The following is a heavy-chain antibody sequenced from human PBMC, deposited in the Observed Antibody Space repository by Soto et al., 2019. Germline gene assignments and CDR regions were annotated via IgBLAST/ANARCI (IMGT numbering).Heavy chain of an antibody. J-gene: IGHJ5*02. CDR1: GGSVVSGTYC. V-gene: IGHV4-61*01. CDR3: TRGPPRVQWFDP. Sequence: SETLSLTCTVSGGSVVSGTYCWICIRQPPGKGLEWIGHIYFTGSTNYNPSLKSRVTMSLDTSRNQFSLKLSSVTAADTAVYYCTRGPPRVQWFDPWGLGTLVTVSS. CDR2: IYFTGST.